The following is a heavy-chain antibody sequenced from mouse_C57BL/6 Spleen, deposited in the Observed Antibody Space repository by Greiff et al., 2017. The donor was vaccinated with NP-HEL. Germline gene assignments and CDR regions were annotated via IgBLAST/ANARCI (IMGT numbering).Heavy chain of an antibody. J-gene: IGHJ4*01. CDR1: GYSFNTYA. CDR3: VRQYDYYGYYAMDY. CDR2: IRSKSNNYAT. D-gene: IGHD1-1*01. V-gene: IGHV10-1*01. Sequence: EVQVVESGGGLVQPKGSLKLSCAASGYSFNTYAMNWVRQAPGQGLEWVARIRSKSNNYATYYADSVKDRFTISRAASESMLYLQMNNLHSEDTSVYYGVRQYDYYGYYAMDYWGQGTSVTVSS.